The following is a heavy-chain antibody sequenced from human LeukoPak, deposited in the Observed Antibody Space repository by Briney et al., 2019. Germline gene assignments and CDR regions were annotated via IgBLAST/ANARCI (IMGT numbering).Heavy chain of an antibody. CDR1: GFTFSSYW. D-gene: IGHD3-22*01. V-gene: IGHV3-74*01. J-gene: IGHJ4*02. Sequence: GGSLRLSCAASGFTFSSYWMHWVRQAPGKGLVWVSRINNDGSSTSYADSVKGRFTISRDNAKNTVYLQMNSLRAEDTAVYYCARGGFYYDSGPLADYWGQGTLVTVSS. CDR2: INNDGSST. CDR3: ARGGFYYDSGPLADY.